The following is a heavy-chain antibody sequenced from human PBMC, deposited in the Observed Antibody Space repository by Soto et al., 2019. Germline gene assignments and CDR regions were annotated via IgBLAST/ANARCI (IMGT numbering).Heavy chain of an antibody. Sequence: ASVKVSCKASGYTFTSYGISWVRQAPGQGLEWMGWISGYNGNTNYAQHFQGRVTMATDTSAGTVYMQLRSLTSEDTAVYYCARDDSGFSGSHYIDYFNYWGQGALVTVS. CDR1: GYTFTSYG. CDR3: ARDDSGFSGSHYIDYFNY. V-gene: IGHV1-18*01. CDR2: ISGYNGNT. D-gene: IGHD1-26*01. J-gene: IGHJ4*02.